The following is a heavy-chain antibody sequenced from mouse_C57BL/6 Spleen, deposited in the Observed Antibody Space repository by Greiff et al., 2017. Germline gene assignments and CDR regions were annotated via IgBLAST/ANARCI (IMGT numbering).Heavy chain of an antibody. Sequence: QVQLQQSGAELVRPGASVTLSCKASGYTFTDYEMHWVKQTPVHGLEWIGAIDPETGGTAYNQKFKGKAILTADKSSSTAYMELRSLTSEDSADYYCTRATTVEDYFDYWGQGTTLTVSS. V-gene: IGHV1-15*01. J-gene: IGHJ2*01. CDR2: IDPETGGT. CDR1: GYTFTDYE. D-gene: IGHD1-1*01. CDR3: TRATTVEDYFDY.